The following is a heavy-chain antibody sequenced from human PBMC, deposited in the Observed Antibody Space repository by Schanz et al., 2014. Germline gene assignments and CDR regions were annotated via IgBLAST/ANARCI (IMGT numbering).Heavy chain of an antibody. V-gene: IGHV1-8*01. Sequence: GAEVKKPGASVKVSCKTSGYTFTTYDINWVRQATGQGLEWVGWVNPNSGNTAYAQKLQGRVTMTRNTSISTAYMELSSLRSEDTDVYCCARYTVPKIQARNDSYNGMEVWGPGTTDTVS. CDR3: ARYTVPKIQARNDSYNGMEV. J-gene: IGHJ6*02. CDR1: GYTFTTYD. D-gene: IGHD4-17*01. CDR2: VNPNSGNT.